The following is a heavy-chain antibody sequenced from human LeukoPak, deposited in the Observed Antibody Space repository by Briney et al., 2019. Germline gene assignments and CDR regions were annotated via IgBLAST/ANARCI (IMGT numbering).Heavy chain of an antibody. CDR2: IKQDGSEK. Sequence: GGSLRLSCAASGFTFSSYWMSWVRQAPGKGLEWVANIKQDGSEKYYVDSVKGRFTISRDNAKNSLYLQMNSLRAEDTAVYYCARSQWPKGDYYYYYMDVWGKGTTVTVSS. CDR3: ARSQWPKGDYYYYYMDV. D-gene: IGHD6-19*01. V-gene: IGHV3-7*01. CDR1: GFTFSSYW. J-gene: IGHJ6*03.